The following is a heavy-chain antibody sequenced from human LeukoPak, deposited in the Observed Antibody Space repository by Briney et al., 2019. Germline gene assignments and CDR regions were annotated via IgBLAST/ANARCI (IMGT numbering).Heavy chain of an antibody. J-gene: IGHJ4*02. CDR3: AKDAVAPGSGGDYFDY. CDR2: FTSSGGST. D-gene: IGHD3-10*01. Sequence: GGSLRLSCAASGFTFSSYAMSWVRQAPGRGLEWVSVFTSSGGSTYYADSVKGRFTISRDNSKNTLYLQMNSLRAEDTAVYYCAKDAVAPGSGGDYFDYWGQGTLVTVSS. V-gene: IGHV3-23*01. CDR1: GFTFSSYA.